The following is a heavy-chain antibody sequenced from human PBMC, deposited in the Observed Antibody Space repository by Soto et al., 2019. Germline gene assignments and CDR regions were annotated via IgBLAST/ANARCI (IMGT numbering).Heavy chain of an antibody. CDR2: IYYSGST. CDR1: GGSISSYY. CDR3: AKGGMATIDF. D-gene: IGHD5-12*01. Sequence: SETLSLTCTVSGGSISSYYWIWIRQPPGKGLEWIGYIYYSGSTNYNPSLKSRVTISIDTSKKQFSLKLSSVTAADTAVYYCAKGGMATIDFWGQGTLVTVSS. J-gene: IGHJ4*02. V-gene: IGHV4-59*01.